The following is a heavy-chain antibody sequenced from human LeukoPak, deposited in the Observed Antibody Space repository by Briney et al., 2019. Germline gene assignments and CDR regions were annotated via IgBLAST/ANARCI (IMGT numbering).Heavy chain of an antibody. Sequence: PSETLSLTCTASGGSISSYFWSWIRQAPGKGLEWVSYISSSSSYTNYADSVKGRFTISRDNAKNSLYLQMNSLRAEDTAVYYCARDLLVRAIDYWGQGTLVTVSS. J-gene: IGHJ4*02. V-gene: IGHV3-11*05. CDR1: GGSISSYF. D-gene: IGHD3-10*01. CDR3: ARDLLVRAIDY. CDR2: ISSSSSYT.